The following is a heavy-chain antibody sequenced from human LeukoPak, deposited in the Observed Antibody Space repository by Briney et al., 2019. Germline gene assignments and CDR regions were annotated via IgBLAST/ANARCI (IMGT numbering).Heavy chain of an antibody. CDR3: ARGFSRYFDWLSAYYFDY. D-gene: IGHD3-9*01. CDR2: INHSGST. J-gene: IGHJ4*02. Sequence: SQTLSLTCTVSGGSISSGSYYWSWIRQPPGKGLEWIGEINHSGSTNYNPSLKSRVTISVDTSKNQFSLKLSSVTAADTAVYYCARGFSRYFDWLSAYYFDYWGQGTLVTVSS. CDR1: GGSISSGSYY. V-gene: IGHV4-39*07.